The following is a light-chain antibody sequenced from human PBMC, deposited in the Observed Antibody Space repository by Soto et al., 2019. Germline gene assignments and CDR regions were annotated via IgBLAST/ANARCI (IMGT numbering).Light chain of an antibody. CDR2: DAS. V-gene: IGKV1-33*01. CDR1: RDIDKY. J-gene: IGKJ2*01. CDR3: QEYDDFPYT. Sequence: DIQMTQSPSSLSASVGDRVTITCQASRDIDKYLNWYQQKPGKAPKLLIFDASNLETGVPSRFGGSGSGTDFTFTISNLQPEDMATYYCQEYDDFPYTFGQGTKLEIK.